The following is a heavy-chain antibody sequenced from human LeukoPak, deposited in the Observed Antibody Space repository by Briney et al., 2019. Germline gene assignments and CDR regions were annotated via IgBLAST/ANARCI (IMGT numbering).Heavy chain of an antibody. J-gene: IGHJ4*02. CDR3: AKDPTPAYQLLSYWFDY. CDR2: IYSGGST. D-gene: IGHD2-2*01. CDR1: GFTVSSNY. Sequence: GGSLRLSCAASGFTVSSNYMSWVRQAPGKGLEWVSVIYSGGSTYYAASVKGRFTISRDNSKNTLYLQMNSQRAADTAVYYCAKDPTPAYQLLSYWFDYWGQGTLVTVSS. V-gene: IGHV3-53*01.